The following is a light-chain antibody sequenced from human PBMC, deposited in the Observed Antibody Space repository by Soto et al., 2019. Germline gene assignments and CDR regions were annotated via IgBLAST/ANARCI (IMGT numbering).Light chain of an antibody. V-gene: IGKV3-15*01. CDR2: GAS. J-gene: IGKJ1*01. Sequence: EIVMTQSPATLSVSPGERATLSCRASQSVNSNLAWYQQKPGQAPRLLIYGASTRATGIPARFSGSGSGTEFTLTISSLQSEDIAVYYCQQYNDWPPWTFGQGTKVDIK. CDR1: QSVNSN. CDR3: QQYNDWPPWT.